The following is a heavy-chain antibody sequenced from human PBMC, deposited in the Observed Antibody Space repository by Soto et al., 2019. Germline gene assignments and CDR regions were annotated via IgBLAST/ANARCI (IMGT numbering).Heavy chain of an antibody. CDR2: VYYTGST. CDR3: ARGRTVRNYADDSSDYFYFFDY. D-gene: IGHD3-22*01. CDR1: GDSISTFY. J-gene: IGHJ4*02. Sequence: PSETLSLTCTVSGDSISTFYWGWMRQSPGKELEWIGYVYYTGSTNYNPSLKSRVTISVDRSKNQLSLKLTSANAADTAVYYCARGRTVRNYADDSSDYFYFFDYWGQGTQVTVSS. V-gene: IGHV4-59*01.